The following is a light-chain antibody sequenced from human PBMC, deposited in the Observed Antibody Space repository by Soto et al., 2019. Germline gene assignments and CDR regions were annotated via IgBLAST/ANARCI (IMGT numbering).Light chain of an antibody. CDR3: QRYNNWPSWT. CDR1: QSVSSN. Sequence: EIVMTQSPANLSVSPGERATLSCRASQSVSSNLAWYQQKPGQAPRLLIYGASTRATGIPASFSGSGSVTEFTLTISSLQSEDFAVYYCQRYNNWPSWTFGQGTKVEIK. CDR2: GAS. J-gene: IGKJ1*01. V-gene: IGKV3-15*01.